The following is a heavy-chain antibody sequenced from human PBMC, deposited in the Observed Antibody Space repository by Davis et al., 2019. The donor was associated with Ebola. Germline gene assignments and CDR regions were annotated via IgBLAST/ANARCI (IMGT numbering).Heavy chain of an antibody. D-gene: IGHD2-8*01. CDR2: TRNKANSYTT. Sequence: PGGSLRLSCAASGFTFSDYYMSWIRQAPGKGLEWVARTRNKANSYTTEYAASVKGRFTILRDDSQNSLYLQMNSLRAEDTAVYYCAGGFPHPMVYAPAYFDYWGQGTLVTVSS. CDR3: AGGFPHPMVYAPAYFDY. V-gene: IGHV3-72*01. CDR1: GFTFSDYY. J-gene: IGHJ4*02.